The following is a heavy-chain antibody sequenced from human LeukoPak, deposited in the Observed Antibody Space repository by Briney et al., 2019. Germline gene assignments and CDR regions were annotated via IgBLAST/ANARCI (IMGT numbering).Heavy chain of an antibody. CDR3: AKDRTAMSPFDY. Sequence: GGSLRLSCAASGFTVINNYMTWVRQAPGKGLEWVSAISGSGGSTYYADSVKGRFTISRDNSKNTLYLQMNSLRAEDTAVYYCAKDRTAMSPFDYWGQGTLVTVSS. V-gene: IGHV3-23*01. CDR2: ISGSGGST. D-gene: IGHD5-18*01. J-gene: IGHJ4*02. CDR1: GFTVINNY.